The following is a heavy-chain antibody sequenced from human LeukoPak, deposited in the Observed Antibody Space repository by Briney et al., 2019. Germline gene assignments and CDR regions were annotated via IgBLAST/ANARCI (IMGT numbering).Heavy chain of an antibody. V-gene: IGHV3-30*02. Sequence: GGSLRLSCAASGFTFSSYGMHWVRQAPGKGLEWVAFTRYDGSNKYYADSVKGRFTISRDNSKNTLYLQMNSLRAEDTAVYYCAKDLGGSYLGAFDIWGQGTMVTVSS. D-gene: IGHD1-26*01. CDR2: TRYDGSNK. J-gene: IGHJ3*02. CDR1: GFTFSSYG. CDR3: AKDLGGSYLGAFDI.